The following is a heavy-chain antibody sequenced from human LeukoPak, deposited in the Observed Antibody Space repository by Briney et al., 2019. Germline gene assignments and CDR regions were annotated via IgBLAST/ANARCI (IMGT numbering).Heavy chain of an antibody. CDR3: AKDPPTYYGSGSSADY. D-gene: IGHD3-10*01. CDR2: ISGSGGST. V-gene: IGHV3-23*01. CDR1: GFTFSDYY. J-gene: IGHJ4*02. Sequence: PGGSLRLSCAASGFTFSDYYMSWIRQAPGKGLEWVSAISGSGGSTYYADSVKGRFTISRDNSKNTLYLQMNSLRAEDTAVYYCAKDPPTYYGSGSSADYWGQGTLVTVSS.